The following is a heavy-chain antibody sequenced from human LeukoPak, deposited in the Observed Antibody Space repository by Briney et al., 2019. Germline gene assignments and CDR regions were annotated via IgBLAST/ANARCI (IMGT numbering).Heavy chain of an antibody. J-gene: IGHJ3*02. Sequence: GGSLRLSCAASGFIFSDYYMGWIRQAPGKGLEWVSYVSGSGSTIFYADSVKGRFTISRDNAKNSMHLQMNSLRAEDTAVYYCGRDFGLSGTKRSFDIWGQGTMVTVSS. CDR1: GFIFSDYY. CDR3: GRDFGLSGTKRSFDI. D-gene: IGHD1-7*01. V-gene: IGHV3-11*01. CDR2: VSGSGSTI.